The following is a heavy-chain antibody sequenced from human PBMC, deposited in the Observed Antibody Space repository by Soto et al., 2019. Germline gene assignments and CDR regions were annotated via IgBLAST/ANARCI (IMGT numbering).Heavy chain of an antibody. Sequence: SVKVSCKASGGTFSSYAISWVRQAPGQGLEWMGGIIPIFGTANYAQKFQGRVTITADKSTSTAYMELSSLRSEDTAVYYCARGGIAAAGTFYGMDVWGQGTTVTV. J-gene: IGHJ6*02. V-gene: IGHV1-69*06. D-gene: IGHD6-13*01. CDR2: IIPIFGTA. CDR1: GGTFSSYA. CDR3: ARGGIAAAGTFYGMDV.